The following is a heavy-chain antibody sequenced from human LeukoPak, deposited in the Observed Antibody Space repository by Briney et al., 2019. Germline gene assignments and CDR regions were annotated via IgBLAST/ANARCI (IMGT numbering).Heavy chain of an antibody. CDR1: GGSISSYY. D-gene: IGHD6-13*01. CDR2: IYYSGST. V-gene: IGHV4-59*08. Sequence: SETLSLTCTVSGGSISSYYWSWIRQPPGKGLEWIGYIYYSGSTNYNPSLKSRVTISVDTSKNQFSLKLSSVTAADTAVYYCARLKGAAGIDYWGQGTLVTVSS. CDR3: ARLKGAAGIDY. J-gene: IGHJ4*02.